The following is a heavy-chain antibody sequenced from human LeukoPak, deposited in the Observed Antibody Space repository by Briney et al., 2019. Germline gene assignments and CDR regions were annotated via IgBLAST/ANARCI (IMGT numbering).Heavy chain of an antibody. J-gene: IGHJ6*03. CDR2: MNPNSGNT. D-gene: IGHD1-14*01. CDR1: GYTFTSYD. Sequence: ASVKVSCKASGYTFTSYDINWVRQATGQGLEWMGWMNPNSGNTGYAQKFQGRVTMTRNTSISTAYMELSSLRSEDTAVYYCASTRGGTNDDYYYMDVWGKGTTVTVSS. V-gene: IGHV1-8*01. CDR3: ASTRGGTNDDYYYMDV.